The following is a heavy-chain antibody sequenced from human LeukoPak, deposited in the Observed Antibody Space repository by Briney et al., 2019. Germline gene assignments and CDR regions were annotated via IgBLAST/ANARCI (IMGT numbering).Heavy chain of an antibody. V-gene: IGHV3-66*01. CDR3: ASSSTWYYFDY. CDR2: IYSGGST. J-gene: IGHJ4*02. D-gene: IGHD6-19*01. CDR1: GFTFSNYA. Sequence: TGGSLRLSCAASGFTFSNYAMHWVRQAPGKGLEWVSVIYSGGSTHYADSVKGRFTISRDNSKNTLYLQTNSLRAEDTAVYYCASSSTWYYFDYWGQGTLVTVSS.